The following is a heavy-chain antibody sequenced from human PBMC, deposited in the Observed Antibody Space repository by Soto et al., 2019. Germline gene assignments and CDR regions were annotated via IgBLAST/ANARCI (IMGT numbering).Heavy chain of an antibody. D-gene: IGHD3-10*01. Sequence: GESLKISCKGSGYSFTSYWISWVRQMPGKGLEWMGRIDPSDSYTNYSPSFQGHVTISADKSISTAYLQWSRLKASDTAMYYCARQVRYCGSGSYYPLDYWGKGTLVTVSS. CDR3: ARQVRYCGSGSYYPLDY. CDR1: GYSFTSYW. J-gene: IGHJ4*02. V-gene: IGHV5-10-1*01. CDR2: IDPSDSYT.